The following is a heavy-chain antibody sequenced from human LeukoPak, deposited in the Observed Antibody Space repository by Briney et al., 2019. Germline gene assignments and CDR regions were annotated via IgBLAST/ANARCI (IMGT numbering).Heavy chain of an antibody. CDR2: ISSNGGST. D-gene: IGHD5-12*01. CDR1: GFTFSSYA. V-gene: IGHV3-64*01. Sequence: GESLKISCAASGFTFSSYAMHWVRQAPGKGLEYVSAISSNGGSTYYANSVKGRFTISRDNSKNTLYLQMGSLRAEDMAVYYCARASGYADYWGQGTLVTVSS. J-gene: IGHJ4*02. CDR3: ARASGYADY.